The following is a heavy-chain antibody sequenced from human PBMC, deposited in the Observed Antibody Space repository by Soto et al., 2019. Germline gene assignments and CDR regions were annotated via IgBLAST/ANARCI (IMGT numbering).Heavy chain of an antibody. CDR3: ARGPERYYDFWSGEFAY. Sequence: PSETLSLTCAVYGGSFSGYYWSWIRQPPGKGLEWIGEINHSGSTNYNPSLKSRVTISVDTSKNQFSLKLSSVTAADTAVYYCARGPERYYDFWSGEFAYWGQGTLVTSPQ. V-gene: IGHV4-34*01. D-gene: IGHD3-3*01. CDR2: INHSGST. J-gene: IGHJ4*02. CDR1: GGSFSGYY.